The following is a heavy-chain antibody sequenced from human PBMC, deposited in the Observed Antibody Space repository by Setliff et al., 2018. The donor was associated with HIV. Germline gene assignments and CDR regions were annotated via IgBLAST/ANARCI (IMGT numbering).Heavy chain of an antibody. D-gene: IGHD6-19*01. J-gene: IGHJ6*02. Sequence: SETLSLTCTVSGVSISSYYWSWIRQPPGKGLEWIGYIYYSGSTNYNPSLKSRVTISVDTSKNQFSLKLSSVTAADTAVYYCARDFTGSGWYGNYYYGMDVWGHGTTVTVSS. V-gene: IGHV4-59*01. CDR3: ARDFTGSGWYGNYYYGMDV. CDR1: GVSISSYY. CDR2: IYYSGST.